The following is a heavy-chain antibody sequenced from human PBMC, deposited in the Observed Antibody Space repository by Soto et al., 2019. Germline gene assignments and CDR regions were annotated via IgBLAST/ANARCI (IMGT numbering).Heavy chain of an antibody. CDR1: GDSVSSNSAG. D-gene: IGHD6-19*01. CDR2: TFYRSKWYN. V-gene: IGHV6-1*01. J-gene: IGHJ6*02. Sequence: WPTLSLTCVISGDSVSSNSAGWNWIRQSPSRGLEWLGRTFYRSKWYNDYAVSLKGRISINADTSKNQFSLQLNSVTPEDTAVYYCVKDGSSGWPYYYGMDVWGQGTTVTVSS. CDR3: VKDGSSGWPYYYGMDV.